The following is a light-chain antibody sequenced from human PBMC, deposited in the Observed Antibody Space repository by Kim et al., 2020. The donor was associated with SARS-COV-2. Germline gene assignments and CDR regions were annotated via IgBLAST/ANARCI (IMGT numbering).Light chain of an antibody. CDR1: QSIRRN. V-gene: IGKV1-39*01. CDR3: QQSYSPPYT. CDR2: AAS. Sequence: SAAVGESVTITCRESQSIRRNLNWYQQKPGKAPKLLIYAASGLQSGVPYRFSGSGSGTDFTLTISSLQSEDSATYYCQQSYSPPYTFGQGTKLEI. J-gene: IGKJ2*01.